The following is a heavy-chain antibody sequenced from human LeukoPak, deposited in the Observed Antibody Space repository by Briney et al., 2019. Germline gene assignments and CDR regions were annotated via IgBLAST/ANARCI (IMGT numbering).Heavy chain of an antibody. D-gene: IGHD3-3*01. CDR2: INHSGST. CDR1: GGSFSGYY. CDR3: ARDRPLYDFWSGYYGSIMYGMDV. V-gene: IGHV4-34*01. Sequence: SETLSLTCAVYGGSFSGYYWSWIRQPPGKGLEWIGEINHSGSTNYNPSLESRVTISVDTSKNQFSLKLSSVTAADTAVYYCARDRPLYDFWSGYYGSIMYGMDVWGQGTTVTVSS. J-gene: IGHJ6*02.